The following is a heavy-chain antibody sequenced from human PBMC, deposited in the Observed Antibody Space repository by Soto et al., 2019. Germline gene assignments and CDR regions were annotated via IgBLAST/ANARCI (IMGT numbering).Heavy chain of an antibody. D-gene: IGHD3-22*01. J-gene: IGHJ4*02. Sequence: PGGSLRLSCAASGFTFSSYAMSWVRQAPGKGLEWVSAISGSGGSTYYADSVKGRFTISRDNSKNTLYLQMNSLRAEDTAVYYCAKAMIVVVITRAFDYWGQGTLVTVSS. CDR2: ISGSGGST. V-gene: IGHV3-23*01. CDR1: GFTFSSYA. CDR3: AKAMIVVVITRAFDY.